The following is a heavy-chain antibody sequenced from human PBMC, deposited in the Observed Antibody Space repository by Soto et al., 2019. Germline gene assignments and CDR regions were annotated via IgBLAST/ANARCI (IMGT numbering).Heavy chain of an antibody. J-gene: IGHJ5*02. Sequence: SVKVSCKASGGTFSSYTISWVRQSPGKGLEWMGGIIPIFGTASYAQKFQCRVTITADESASTAYMELSSLRSEDTAVYYCARTGGAFWSGYYFGWFDPWGQGTLVTVSS. CDR1: GGTFSSYT. CDR2: IIPIFGTA. V-gene: IGHV1-69*13. CDR3: ARTGGAFWSGYYFGWFDP. D-gene: IGHD3-3*01.